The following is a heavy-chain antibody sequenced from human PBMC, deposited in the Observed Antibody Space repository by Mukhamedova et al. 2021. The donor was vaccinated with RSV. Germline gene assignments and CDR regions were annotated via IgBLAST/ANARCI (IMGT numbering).Heavy chain of an antibody. CDR2: ISYDGSNK. CDR3: ARAGAYYDYVWGSFDY. Sequence: GKGLEWVAVISYDGSNKYYADSVKGRFTISRDNSKNTLYLQMNSLRAEGTAVYYCARAGAYYDYVWGSFDYWGQGTLVTVSS. D-gene: IGHD3-16*01. V-gene: IGHV3-30*04. J-gene: IGHJ4*02.